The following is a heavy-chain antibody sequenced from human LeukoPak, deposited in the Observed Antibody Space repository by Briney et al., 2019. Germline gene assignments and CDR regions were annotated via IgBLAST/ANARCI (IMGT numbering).Heavy chain of an antibody. CDR2: MNPRSGNT. CDR1: GYTFTAFD. J-gene: IGHJ6*02. V-gene: IGHV1-8*01. CDR3: AKERDDLPTEKYGLNV. Sequence: VKXSCKASGYTFTAFDVNWVRQVTGQGLEWMGWMNPRSGNTGYAQKFQGRVTMTRNTSISTAYMELSSLTSEDTAVYYCAKERDDLPTEKYGLNVWGQGTTVTVSS.